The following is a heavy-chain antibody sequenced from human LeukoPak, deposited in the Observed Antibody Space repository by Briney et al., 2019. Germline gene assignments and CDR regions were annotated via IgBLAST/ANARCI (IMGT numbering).Heavy chain of an antibody. Sequence: PSETLSLTCTVSGVSISSYHWSWIRQPAGKGLEWIGRVYTSGTTNYNPSLKSRVTMSVDTSKNQLSLILTSVTAADTAVYYCARDGLYSYGYSYFDYWGQGTLVTVSS. V-gene: IGHV4-4*07. CDR3: ARDGLYSYGYSYFDY. J-gene: IGHJ4*02. D-gene: IGHD5-18*01. CDR1: GVSISSYH. CDR2: VYTSGTT.